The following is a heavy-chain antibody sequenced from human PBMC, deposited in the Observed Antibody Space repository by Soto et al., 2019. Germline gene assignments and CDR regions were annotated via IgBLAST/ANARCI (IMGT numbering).Heavy chain of an antibody. Sequence: ASGPTLVNTTQTLTLTCSFSGVSFSAPGVAVGWFRQTPGKAPEWLALVYWDDDKRYRPSLKTSLTITKATSNPQVFLTMTNMDPMDTGKYYCAHRRGGNYQDGNGYYFDFGGQGTQVTVSS. D-gene: IGHD3-16*01. CDR1: GVSFSAPGVA. CDR3: AHRRGGNYQDGNGYYFDF. J-gene: IGHJ4*02. CDR2: VYWDDDK. V-gene: IGHV2-5*02.